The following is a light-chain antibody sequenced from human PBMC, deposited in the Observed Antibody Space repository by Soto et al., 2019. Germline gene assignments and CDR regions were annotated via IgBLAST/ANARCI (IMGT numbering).Light chain of an antibody. Sequence: QSVLTQPASVSGSPGQSITISCTGTTNDVGDYNYVAWYQQHSGKVPRLMIYEVSNRPPGVSYRFSGSKSGTSATLGITGLLTGDEADYYCGTWDSSLTVWVFGGGTKLTVL. CDR3: GTWDSSLTVWV. J-gene: IGLJ3*02. CDR2: EVS. V-gene: IGLV2-14*01. CDR1: TNDVGDYNY.